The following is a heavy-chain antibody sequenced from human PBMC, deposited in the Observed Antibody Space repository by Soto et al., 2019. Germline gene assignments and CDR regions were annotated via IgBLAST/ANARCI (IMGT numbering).Heavy chain of an antibody. CDR3: AKGQYSGVAGGLDY. CDR2: ISGSGGST. CDR1: GLTFKSYA. J-gene: IGHJ4*02. Sequence: EVHLLESGGGLVQPGGSLRLSCAASGLTFKSYAMSWVRQAPGKGLEWVSGISGSGGSTDYADSVKGRVTISRDNSKNTLYLQMNSLRVEDTALYYCAKGQYSGVAGGLDYWGQGTLVTVSS. V-gene: IGHV3-23*01. D-gene: IGHD1-26*01.